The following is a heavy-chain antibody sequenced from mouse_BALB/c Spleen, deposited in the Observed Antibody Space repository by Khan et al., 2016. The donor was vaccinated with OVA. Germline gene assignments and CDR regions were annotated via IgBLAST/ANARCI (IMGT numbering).Heavy chain of an antibody. CDR2: IWVGGST. J-gene: IGHJ4*01. D-gene: IGHD1-2*01. CDR1: GFSLTSYG. Sequence: QVQLKESGPGLVAPSQNLSITCTVSGFSLTSYGVHWVRQPPGKGLDWLGVIWVGGSTSYNSALMSRLSISKDNSKSHVFLEMSSLQTDDTAMYYCAREPPIYYYGYRTMDNWGQGTSVTVSS. V-gene: IGHV2-9*02. CDR3: AREPPIYYYGYRTMDN.